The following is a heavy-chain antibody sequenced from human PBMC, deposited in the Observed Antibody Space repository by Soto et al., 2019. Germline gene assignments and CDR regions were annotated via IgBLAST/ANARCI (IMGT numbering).Heavy chain of an antibody. V-gene: IGHV3-7*01. J-gene: IGHJ6*02. Sequence: EVQLVESGGGLVQPGGCLRLSCVDSGFTFSSYWMSWVRQAPVKGLEWVGNIKQDGSEENYVDSLKGRFTNSRDNAKNSMYLQMNSLRAEDTAVYYCARIAATGRGWDVWGQGTTVVVSS. CDR2: IKQDGSEE. D-gene: IGHD6-13*01. CDR3: ARIAATGRGWDV. CDR1: GFTFSSYW.